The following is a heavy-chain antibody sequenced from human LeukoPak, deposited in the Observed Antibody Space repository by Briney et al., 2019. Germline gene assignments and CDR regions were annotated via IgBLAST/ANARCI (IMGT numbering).Heavy chain of an antibody. Sequence: GASVKVSCKASGYSFTSYGISWVRQAPGQGLEWMGGIIPIFGTANYAQKFQGRVTITADESTSTAYMELSSLRSEDTAVYYCANQWPDDAFDIWGQGTMVTVSS. CDR2: IIPIFGTA. CDR1: GYSFTSYG. J-gene: IGHJ3*02. D-gene: IGHD6-19*01. CDR3: ANQWPDDAFDI. V-gene: IGHV1-69*13.